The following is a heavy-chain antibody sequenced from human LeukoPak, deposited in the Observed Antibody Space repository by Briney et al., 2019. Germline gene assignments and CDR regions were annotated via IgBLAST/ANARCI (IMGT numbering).Heavy chain of an antibody. CDR3: ARDYEILTTNYKAPQLDY. CDR2: ISAYNGNT. J-gene: IGHJ4*02. D-gene: IGHD3-9*01. CDR1: GYTFTSYG. V-gene: IGHV1-18*01. Sequence: ASVKVSCKASGYTFTSYGISWVRQAPGQGLEWMGRISAYNGNTKYAQRLQGRVAMTTDTSTSTAYMELRSLRSDDTAVYYCARDYEILTTNYKAPQLDYWGQGTLVTVSS.